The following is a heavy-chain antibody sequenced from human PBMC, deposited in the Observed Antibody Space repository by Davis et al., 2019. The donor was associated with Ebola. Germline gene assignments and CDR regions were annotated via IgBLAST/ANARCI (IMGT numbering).Heavy chain of an antibody. CDR3: ASLAPGAPDY. D-gene: IGHD7-27*01. CDR2: YYYTGST. J-gene: IGHJ4*02. Sequence: SETLSLTCTVSGGSVNSGSYYWSWIRQPPGKGLEWIGYYYYTGSTYYNPSLKSRVTISVDTSKNQFSLKLSSVTAADTAVYYCASLAPGAPDYWGQGTLVTVSS. CDR1: GGSVNSGSYY. V-gene: IGHV4-61*01.